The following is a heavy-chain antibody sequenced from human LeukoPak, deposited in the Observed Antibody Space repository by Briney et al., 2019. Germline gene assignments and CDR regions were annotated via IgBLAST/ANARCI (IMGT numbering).Heavy chain of an antibody. CDR2: ISGGGLYT. D-gene: IGHD4-17*01. Sequence: PRGSLRLSCAASGFTFSDYYMSWIRQAPGKGLEWVSCISGGGLYTNYADSVKGRFTISRDNAKNSLYLQMNSLRAEDTAVYYCARGGTTVTEDFDYWGQGTLVTVSS. CDR1: GFTFSDYY. V-gene: IGHV3-11*05. J-gene: IGHJ4*02. CDR3: ARGGTTVTEDFDY.